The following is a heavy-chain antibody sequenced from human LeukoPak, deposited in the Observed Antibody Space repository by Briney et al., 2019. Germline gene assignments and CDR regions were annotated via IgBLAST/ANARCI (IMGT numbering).Heavy chain of an antibody. CDR2: IKQDGSEK. Sequence: GGSLRLSCAASGFTFSSYWMSWVRQAPGKGLEWVANIKQDGSEKYYVDSVKGRFTISRDNAKNSLYLQMNSLRAEDTAVYYCARDDLAEQWLAEYFQHWGQGTLVTVSS. V-gene: IGHV3-7*01. D-gene: IGHD6-19*01. CDR1: GFTFSSYW. CDR3: ARDDLAEQWLAEYFQH. J-gene: IGHJ1*01.